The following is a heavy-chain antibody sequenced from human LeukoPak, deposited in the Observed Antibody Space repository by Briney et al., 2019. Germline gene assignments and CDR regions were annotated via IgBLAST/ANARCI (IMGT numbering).Heavy chain of an antibody. CDR2: ISSISSYI. Sequence: GGSLRLSCAASGFTFSSYSMNWVRQAPGKGLEWVSSISSISSYIYYADSVKGRFTISRDNAKNSLYLQMNSLRAEDTAVYYCARMATTTAYYFDYWGQGTLVTVSS. CDR3: ARMATTTAYYFDY. CDR1: GFTFSSYS. J-gene: IGHJ4*02. D-gene: IGHD5-24*01. V-gene: IGHV3-21*01.